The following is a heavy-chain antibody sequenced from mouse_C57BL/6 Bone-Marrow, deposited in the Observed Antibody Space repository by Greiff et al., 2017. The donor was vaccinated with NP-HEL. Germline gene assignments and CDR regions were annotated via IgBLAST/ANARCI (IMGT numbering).Heavy chain of an antibody. CDR3: ARQVLDPCDV. Sequence: VQLQQSGPELVKPGASVKISCKASGYTFTDYYMNWVKQSHGKSLEWIGDINPNNGGTSYNQKFKGKATLTVDKSSSTAYMELRSLTSEDSAVYYCARQVLDPCDVWGTGTTVTVSS. CDR1: GYTFTDYY. D-gene: IGHD2-14*01. CDR2: INPNNGGT. J-gene: IGHJ1*03. V-gene: IGHV1-26*01.